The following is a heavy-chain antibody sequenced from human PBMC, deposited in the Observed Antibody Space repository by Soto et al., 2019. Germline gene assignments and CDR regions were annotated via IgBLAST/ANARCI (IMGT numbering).Heavy chain of an antibody. CDR3: ARGQSSSWYRWRGYYYYGMDV. V-gene: IGHV1-8*01. CDR2: MNPNSGNT. J-gene: IGHJ6*02. D-gene: IGHD6-13*01. CDR1: GYTFTSYD. Sequence: QVQLVQSGAEVKKPGASVKVSCKASGYTFTSYDINWVRQATGQGLEWMGWMNPNSGNTGYAQKFQGRVTMTRNTSISTAYMELSSLRSEDTAVYYCARGQSSSWYRWRGYYYYGMDVWGQGTTVTVSS.